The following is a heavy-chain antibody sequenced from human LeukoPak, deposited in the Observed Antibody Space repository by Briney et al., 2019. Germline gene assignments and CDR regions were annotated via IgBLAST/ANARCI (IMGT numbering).Heavy chain of an antibody. CDR3: AKHHSWGNWFYDY. V-gene: IGHV3-23*01. CDR2: LGGAAI. Sequence: GGSLRLSCALSGFTFNSHAVSWVRRAPGKGLEWVSTLGGAAISYADSVKGRFTISGDGSKSTLDLQMDSLRTEDTAIYYCAKHHSWGNWFYDYWGQGTLVTVSS. CDR1: GFTFNSHA. D-gene: IGHD3-9*01. J-gene: IGHJ4*02.